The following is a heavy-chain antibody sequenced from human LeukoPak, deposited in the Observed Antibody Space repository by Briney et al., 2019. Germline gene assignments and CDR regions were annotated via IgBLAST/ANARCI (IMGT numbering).Heavy chain of an antibody. CDR3: VRGALPGDNWYFDL. J-gene: IGHJ2*01. CDR2: FGFAGDT. CDR1: GFPFSAYD. Sequence: GGSLRLSCATSGFPFSAYDMHWVRQAPGKGLEWASAFGFAGDTYYPGAVKGRFTISRDYAKNSLFLQMNSLRAGDTAVYFCVRGALPGDNWYFDLWGRGTLVTVSS. V-gene: IGHV3-13*01.